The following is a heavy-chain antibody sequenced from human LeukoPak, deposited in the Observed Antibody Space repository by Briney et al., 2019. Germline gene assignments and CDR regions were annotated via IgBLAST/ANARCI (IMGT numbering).Heavy chain of an antibody. D-gene: IGHD4-23*01. CDR3: ASRDDYGGNTYDY. CDR1: GFTVSSNY. V-gene: IGHV3-66*01. CDR2: FYGGGST. J-gene: IGHJ4*02. Sequence: GGSLRLSCAASGFTVSSNYMSWVRQAPGKGLEWVSVFYGGGSTYYADSVKGRFTISRDNSKNTLYLQMNSLRAEDTAVYYCASRDDYGGNTYDYWGQGTLVTVSS.